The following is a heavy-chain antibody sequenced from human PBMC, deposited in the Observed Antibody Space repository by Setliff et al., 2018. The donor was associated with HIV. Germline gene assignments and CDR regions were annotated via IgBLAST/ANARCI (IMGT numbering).Heavy chain of an antibody. CDR3: ARDPILGGPDFFDY. J-gene: IGHJ4*02. D-gene: IGHD1-26*01. V-gene: IGHV3-30*03. CDR2: MSIHGNVI. Sequence: PGGSLRLSCAATGFTFDSYVLHWVRQAPGKGLEWVAVMSIHGNVIIYADSVEGRFTISRDNSRNRLFLQMNSLRVEDTAVYYCARDPILGGPDFFDYWGQGTLVTVSS. CDR1: GFTFDSYV.